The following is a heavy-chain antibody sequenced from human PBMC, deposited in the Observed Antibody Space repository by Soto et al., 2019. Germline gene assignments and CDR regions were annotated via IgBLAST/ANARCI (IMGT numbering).Heavy chain of an antibody. CDR2: ISGSGGST. J-gene: IGHJ4*02. Sequence: GSLRLSCAASGFTFSSYAMSWVRQAPGKGLEWVSAISGSGGSTYYADSVKGRFTISRDNSKNTLYLQMNSLRAEDTAVYYCAKLYTAMVYFDYWGQGTLVTVSS. CDR1: GFTFSSYA. D-gene: IGHD5-18*01. CDR3: AKLYTAMVYFDY. V-gene: IGHV3-23*01.